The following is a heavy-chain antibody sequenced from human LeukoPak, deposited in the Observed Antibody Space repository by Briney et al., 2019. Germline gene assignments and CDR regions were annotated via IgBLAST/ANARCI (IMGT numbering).Heavy chain of an antibody. CDR2: ISYDGSNK. CDR3: ARDRLMITFGGIFDY. V-gene: IGHV3-30*04. J-gene: IGHJ4*02. Sequence: GGSLRLSCAASGFTFSSYAMHWVRQAPGKGLEWVAVISYDGSNKYYADSVKGRFTISGDNSKNTLYLQMNSPRAEDTAVYYCARDRLMITFGGIFDYWGQGTLVTVSS. CDR1: GFTFSSYA. D-gene: IGHD3-16*01.